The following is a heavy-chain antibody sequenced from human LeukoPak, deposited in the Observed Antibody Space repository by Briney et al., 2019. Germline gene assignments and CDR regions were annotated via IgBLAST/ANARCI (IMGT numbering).Heavy chain of an antibody. J-gene: IGHJ6*02. D-gene: IGHD3-10*01. Sequence: SETLSLTCTVSGGSISSYYWSWIRQPPGKGLEWIWYIYYSGSTNYNPSLKSRVTISVDTSKNQFSLKLSSVTAADTAVYYCARHRGDYYYYGMDVWGQGTTVTVSS. V-gene: IGHV4-59*08. CDR2: IYYSGST. CDR1: GGSISSYY. CDR3: ARHRGDYYYYGMDV.